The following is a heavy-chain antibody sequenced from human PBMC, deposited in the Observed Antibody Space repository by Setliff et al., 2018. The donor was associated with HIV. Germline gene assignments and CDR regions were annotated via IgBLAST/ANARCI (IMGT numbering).Heavy chain of an antibody. CDR2: INHSGST. J-gene: IGHJ4*02. D-gene: IGHD3-16*02. CDR1: GGSFSGYY. CDR3: ARDYYDYVWGSYRLFDY. Sequence: SETLSLTCAVYGGSFSGYYWSWIRQPPGKGLEWIGEINHSGSTNYNPSLKSRVTISVDTSKNQFSLKLSSVTAADTAVYYCARDYYDYVWGSYRLFDYWGQGTLVTVS. V-gene: IGHV4-34*01.